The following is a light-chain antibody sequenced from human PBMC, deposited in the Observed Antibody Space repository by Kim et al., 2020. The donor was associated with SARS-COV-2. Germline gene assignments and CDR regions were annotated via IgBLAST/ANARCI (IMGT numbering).Light chain of an antibody. Sequence: QSALTQPASVSGSPGQSITISCTGTSSDVGDYDYVSWYQQHPGKAPKLIISDVSHRPSGVSSRFSGSKSGNTASLTISGLQDEDEADYYCCSYARGSAYVFGTGTKVTVL. V-gene: IGLV2-14*03. J-gene: IGLJ1*01. CDR1: SSDVGDYDY. CDR2: DVS. CDR3: CSYARGSAYV.